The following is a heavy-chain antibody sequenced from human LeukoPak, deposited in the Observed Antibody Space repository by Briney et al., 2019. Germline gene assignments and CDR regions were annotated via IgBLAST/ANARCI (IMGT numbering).Heavy chain of an antibody. D-gene: IGHD3-10*01. Sequence: PSETLSLTCTVSGYSISSGYYWGWIRQPPGEGLGWIWIIYHSGSTYYNPSLKSRVTISVGTSKNQFSLKLSSVTAADTAVYYCASGPWFGDPSVWGQGTLVTVSS. CDR2: IYHSGST. J-gene: IGHJ4*02. CDR1: GYSISSGYY. CDR3: ASGPWFGDPSV. V-gene: IGHV4-38-2*02.